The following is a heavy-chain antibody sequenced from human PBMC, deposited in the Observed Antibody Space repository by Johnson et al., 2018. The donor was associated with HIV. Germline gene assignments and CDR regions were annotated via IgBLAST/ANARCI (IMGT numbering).Heavy chain of an antibody. CDR1: GFTFDDYA. CDR2: ISWNGGST. J-gene: IGHJ3*01. V-gene: IGHV3-9*01. D-gene: IGHD2-15*01. CDR3: ARAKDAAYPYDAFDV. Sequence: VQLVESGGGLVQPGRSLRLSCAASGFTFDDYAMHWVRQAPGKGLEWVSGISWNGGSTGYADSVKGRFTISRDSAKNSLYLQMDSLRAEDTAMYYCARAKDAAYPYDAFDVWGHGTMVIVSA.